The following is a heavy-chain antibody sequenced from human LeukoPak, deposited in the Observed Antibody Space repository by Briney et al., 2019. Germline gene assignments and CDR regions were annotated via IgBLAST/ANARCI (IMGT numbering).Heavy chain of an antibody. CDR3: ARVGHYYDSSGYYFLAAFDI. Sequence: SETLSLTCTVSGGSINSGSYFWAWIRQPPGKGLEWLGSISYSGSTNYNPSLKSRVTISVDTSKNQFSLKLSSVTAADTAVYYCARVGHYYDSSGYYFLAAFDIWGQGTMVTVSS. D-gene: IGHD3-22*01. CDR2: ISYSGST. J-gene: IGHJ3*02. CDR1: GGSINSGSYF. V-gene: IGHV4-39*07.